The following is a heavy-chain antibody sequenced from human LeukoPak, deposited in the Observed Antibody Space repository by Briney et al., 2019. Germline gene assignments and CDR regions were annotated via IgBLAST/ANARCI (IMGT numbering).Heavy chain of an antibody. Sequence: GGSLRLSXAASGFTFSSYSMNWVRQAPGKGLEWVSSISSSSSYIYYADSVKGRFTISRDNAKNSLYLQMNSLRAEDTAVYYCARIRLGDCSGGSCRTYYYYYMDVWGKGTTVTVSS. CDR1: GFTFSSYS. V-gene: IGHV3-21*01. D-gene: IGHD2-15*01. J-gene: IGHJ6*03. CDR2: ISSSSSYI. CDR3: ARIRLGDCSGGSCRTYYYYYMDV.